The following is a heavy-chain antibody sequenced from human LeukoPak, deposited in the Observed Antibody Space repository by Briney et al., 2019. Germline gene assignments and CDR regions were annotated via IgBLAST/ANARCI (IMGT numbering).Heavy chain of an antibody. Sequence: GGSLRLSCAASGSTFSSYAMSWVRQAPGKGLEWVSAISGSGGSTYYADSVKGRFTISRDNSKNTLYLQMNSLRAEDTAVYYCAKTRYYGDYAQGFDYWGQGTLVTVSS. CDR2: ISGSGGST. D-gene: IGHD4-17*01. V-gene: IGHV3-23*01. CDR3: AKTRYYGDYAQGFDY. J-gene: IGHJ4*02. CDR1: GSTFSSYA.